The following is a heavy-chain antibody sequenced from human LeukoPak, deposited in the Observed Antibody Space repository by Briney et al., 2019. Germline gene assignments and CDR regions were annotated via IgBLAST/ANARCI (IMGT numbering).Heavy chain of an antibody. CDR2: IYTSGST. J-gene: IGHJ6*03. Sequence: SETLFLTCTVSGGSISSYYWSWIRQPAGKGLEWIWRIYTSGSTNYNPSLKSRVTMSVDTSKNQFSLKLSSVTAADTAVYYCARVFGSISYYYYYMDVWGKGTTVTVSS. D-gene: IGHD3-3*01. CDR1: GGSISSYY. V-gene: IGHV4-4*07. CDR3: ARVFGSISYYYYYMDV.